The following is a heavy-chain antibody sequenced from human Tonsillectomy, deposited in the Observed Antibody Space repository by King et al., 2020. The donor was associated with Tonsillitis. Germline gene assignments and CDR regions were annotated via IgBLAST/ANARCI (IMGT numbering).Heavy chain of an antibody. D-gene: IGHD3-10*01. CDR1: GFTFSSYA. Sequence: VQLVESGGGLVQPGGSLRLSCAASGFTFSSYAMSWVRQAPGKGLEWVSVIYSGGSSTYYADSVKGRFTISRDDSKNTLYLQMNSLRAEDTAVYYCGTVDLWFGEINSYYGMDVWGQGTTVTVSS. CDR3: GTVDLWFGEINSYYGMDV. J-gene: IGHJ6*02. CDR2: IYSGGSST. V-gene: IGHV3-23*03.